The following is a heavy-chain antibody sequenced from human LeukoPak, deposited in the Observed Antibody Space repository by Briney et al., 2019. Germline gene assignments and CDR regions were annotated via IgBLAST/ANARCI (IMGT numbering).Heavy chain of an antibody. V-gene: IGHV5-51*01. CDR2: IYPGDSDT. J-gene: IGHJ4*02. CDR3: ARRQVDGKGFDY. Sequence: GESLKISCKASGYIFTSYWIGWVRQMPGKGLEWMGIIYPGDSDTRYSPSVQGQVTISADQSISAAYLQWSSLKASDTAVYYCARRQVDGKGFDYWGQGTLVTVSS. CDR1: GYIFTSYW.